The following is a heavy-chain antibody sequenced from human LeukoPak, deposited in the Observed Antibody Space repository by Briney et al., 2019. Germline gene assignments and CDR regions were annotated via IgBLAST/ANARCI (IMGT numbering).Heavy chain of an antibody. CDR3: ARDYFAMVRGVIITPLGY. CDR2: ISAYNGNT. J-gene: IGHJ4*02. Sequence: ASVKVSCKASGYTFTSYGISWVRQAPGQGLEWMGWISAYNGNTNYAQKLQCRVTMTTDTSTSPAHMELRSLRSDDTAVYYCARDYFAMVRGVIITPLGYWGQGTLVTVSS. D-gene: IGHD3-10*01. CDR1: GYTFTSYG. V-gene: IGHV1-18*01.